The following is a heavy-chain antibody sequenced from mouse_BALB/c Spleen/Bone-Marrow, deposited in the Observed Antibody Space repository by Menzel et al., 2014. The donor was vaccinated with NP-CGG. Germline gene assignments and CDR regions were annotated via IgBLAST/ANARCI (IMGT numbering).Heavy chain of an antibody. V-gene: IGHV1S22*01. CDR3: TRGDLRYAMDY. CDR2: IYPGSGSN. CDR1: GYTFTSYW. Sequence: LPQSGSELVRPGASVKLSCKASGYTFTSYWMHWVRQRPGQGLEWIGNIYPGSGSNNYDEKFKSKATLTVDTSSSTAYMQLSSLTSEDSAVYYCTRGDLRYAMDYWGQGTSVTVSS. D-gene: IGHD6-1*01. J-gene: IGHJ4*01.